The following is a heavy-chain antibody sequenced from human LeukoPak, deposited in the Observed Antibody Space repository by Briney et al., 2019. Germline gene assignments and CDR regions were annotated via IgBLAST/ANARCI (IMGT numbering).Heavy chain of an antibody. Sequence: PGGSLRLSCAASGFTVSSNYMSWVRQAPGKGLEWVSVIYSGGSTYYADSVKGRFTISRDNSKNTLYLQMNSLRAEDTAVYYCARGHEVLGMGMDVWGQGTTVTVSS. D-gene: IGHD7-27*01. CDR3: ARGHEVLGMGMDV. CDR2: IYSGGST. V-gene: IGHV3-66*01. J-gene: IGHJ6*02. CDR1: GFTVSSNY.